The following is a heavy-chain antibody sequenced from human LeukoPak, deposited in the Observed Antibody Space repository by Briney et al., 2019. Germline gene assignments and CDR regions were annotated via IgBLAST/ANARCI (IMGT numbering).Heavy chain of an antibody. CDR3: ARARYDSSGYILDY. D-gene: IGHD3-22*01. CDR2: IHYSGIS. V-gene: IGHV4-39*07. CDR1: GGSITSTSFY. Sequence: PSETLSLTCILSGGSITSTSFYWGWIRQPPGKGLEWIGSIHYSGISYYNPSLKSRVTMSVDTSKNQFSLKLRSVTAADTAVYSCARARYDSSGYILDYWGQGTLVTVSS. J-gene: IGHJ4*02.